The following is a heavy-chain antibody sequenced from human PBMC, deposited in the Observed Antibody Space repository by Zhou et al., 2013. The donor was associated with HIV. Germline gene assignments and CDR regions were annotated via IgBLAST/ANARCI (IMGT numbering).Heavy chain of an antibody. D-gene: IGHD5-18*01. CDR1: GGSISSGNYY. Sequence: QVQLQESGPGLVKPSQTLSLTCAVSGGSISSGNYYWSWIRQPAGKGLEWIGRIYASGSTKYNPSLKSRVTISIDTSKNQFSLKLSSVTAADTAVYYCARGGTDLWLRAVFDYWGQGTLFTVSS. CDR3: ARGGTDLWLRAVFDY. CDR2: IYASGST. J-gene: IGHJ4*02. V-gene: IGHV4-61*02.